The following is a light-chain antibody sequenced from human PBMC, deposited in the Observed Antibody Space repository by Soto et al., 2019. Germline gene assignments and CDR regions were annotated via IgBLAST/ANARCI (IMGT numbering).Light chain of an antibody. CDR2: AAS. CDR3: QQSASTPLT. V-gene: IGKV1-39*01. CDR1: QSISSW. J-gene: IGKJ4*01. Sequence: DIEVTQAPNSLCACVGDRVTITCRASQSISSWLAWYQQKPGKAPKLLIYAASSLQSGVPSRFSGSGSGTDFTLTISSLQPADFPTHSCQQSASTPLTFGGGTKVDI.